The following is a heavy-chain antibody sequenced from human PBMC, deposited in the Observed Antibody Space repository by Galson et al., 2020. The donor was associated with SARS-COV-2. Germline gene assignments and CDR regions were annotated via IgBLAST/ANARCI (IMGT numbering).Heavy chain of an antibody. CDR1: GCSIRGYY. CDR2: IHYTGTT. CDR3: AIHVVVEINGVTAYWFDP. D-gene: IGHD2-8*01. V-gene: IGHV4-59*08. Sequence: SETLSLTCTVSGCSIRGYYWSWIRQSPGKGLEWIGHIHYTGTTSYNPSLTSRVTISLDTSKNKFSLKLNSVTAADTAVYYCAIHVVVEINGVTAYWFDPWGQGLLVTVSS. J-gene: IGHJ5*02.